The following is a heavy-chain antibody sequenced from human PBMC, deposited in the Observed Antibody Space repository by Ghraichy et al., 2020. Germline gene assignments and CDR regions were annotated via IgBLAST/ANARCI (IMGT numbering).Heavy chain of an antibody. CDR1: GFTFSSYG. D-gene: IGHD2-2*01. Sequence: GGSLRLSCVASGFTFSSYGMYWVRQTPGKGLEWVAVSWFDGETAFYVDSMKGRFTVSRDNSKKTLYLQMSSLKVEDTAVYYCARRDCTGTSCHCEHWGQGALVTVSS. CDR2: SWFDGETA. CDR3: ARRDCTGTSCHCEH. V-gene: IGHV3-33*03. J-gene: IGHJ4*02.